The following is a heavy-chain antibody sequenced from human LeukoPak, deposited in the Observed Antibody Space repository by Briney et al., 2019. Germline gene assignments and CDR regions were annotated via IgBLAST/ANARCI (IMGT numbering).Heavy chain of an antibody. D-gene: IGHD6-19*01. Sequence: GRSLRLSCAASGFTFSDYYMTWIRQAPGKGPEYISYISGLGSETFYADSVKGRFTISRDNGRNALYLHMSTLRGEDMAVYYCARGQWLDYWGQGTLVAVSS. J-gene: IGHJ4*02. CDR1: GFTFSDYY. CDR2: ISGLGSET. CDR3: ARGQWLDY. V-gene: IGHV3-11*01.